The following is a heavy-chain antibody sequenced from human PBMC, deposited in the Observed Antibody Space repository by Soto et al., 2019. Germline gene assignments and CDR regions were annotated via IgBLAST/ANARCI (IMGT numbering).Heavy chain of an antibody. CDR3: ARSHCSGGSCSNAFDI. Sequence: RASVKVSCKASGYTFTYRYLHWVRQAPGQALEWMGWITPFNGNTNYAQKFQDRVTITRDRSMSTAYMELSSLRSEDTAMYYCARSHCSGGSCSNAFDIWGQGTMVTVSS. D-gene: IGHD2-15*01. V-gene: IGHV1-45*02. CDR2: ITPFNGNT. J-gene: IGHJ3*02. CDR1: GYTFTYRY.